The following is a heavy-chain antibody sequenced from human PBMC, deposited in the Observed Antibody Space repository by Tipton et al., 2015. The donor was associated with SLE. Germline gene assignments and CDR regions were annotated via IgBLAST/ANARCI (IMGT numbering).Heavy chain of an antibody. J-gene: IGHJ5*01. Sequence: TLSLTCTVSGGSISRSSYYWGWIRQPPGKGLEWIGSIYYSGNTFYNPSLKSRLTISVDTSKDQFSLRLSSVTAADTAVYYCARGLGATFDSWGQGTLVTVSS. V-gene: IGHV4-39*01. CDR3: ARGLGATFDS. D-gene: IGHD3-16*01. CDR2: IYYSGNT. CDR1: GGSISRSSYY.